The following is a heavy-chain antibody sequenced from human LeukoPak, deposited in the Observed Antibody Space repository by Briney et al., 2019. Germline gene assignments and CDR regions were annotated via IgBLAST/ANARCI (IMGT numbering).Heavy chain of an antibody. Sequence: GGSLRLSCEASGFTFSSYNMNWVRQAPGKRLEWVSSVTSRSSYVFYADSVKGRFTISRDNAKNSLYLQMNSLTAEDTAVYYCARDPYSGNYGNTYYYYMDVWGKGTTVTISS. D-gene: IGHD1-26*01. J-gene: IGHJ6*03. CDR3: ARDPYSGNYGNTYYYYMDV. CDR1: GFTFSSYN. V-gene: IGHV3-21*06. CDR2: VTSRSSYV.